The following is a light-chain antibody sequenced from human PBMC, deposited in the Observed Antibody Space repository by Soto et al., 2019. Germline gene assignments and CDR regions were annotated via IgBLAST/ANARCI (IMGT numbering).Light chain of an antibody. V-gene: IGKV4-1*01. CDR1: QSVLYRSNNKNH. CDR3: QQYKNGWT. Sequence: DIVMTQSPDSLAVSLGERATINCKSSQSVLYRSNNKNHLAWYQQKPGQPPKLVIYWASTRESGVPDRFSGSGSGTDFTLTISSLQSEDFAVYYCQQYKNGWTCGQGTKGAIK. CDR2: WAS. J-gene: IGKJ1*01.